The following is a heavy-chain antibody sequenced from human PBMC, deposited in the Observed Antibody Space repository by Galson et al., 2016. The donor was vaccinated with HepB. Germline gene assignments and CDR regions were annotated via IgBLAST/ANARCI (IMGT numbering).Heavy chain of an antibody. CDR2: IYPGDFDI. V-gene: IGHV5-51*01. Sequence: QSGAEVKKPGESLKISCRGSGYTFDSYWIGWVRQMSGKGLEWMGIIYPGDFDIRYSPSFQGQVTISVDKSISTVYLQWNSLKASDTAMYYCARHPYSSSHYYYSGMDVWAQGTTVTVSS. D-gene: IGHD6-13*01. CDR1: GYTFDSYW. CDR3: ARHPYSSSHYYYSGMDV. J-gene: IGHJ6*02.